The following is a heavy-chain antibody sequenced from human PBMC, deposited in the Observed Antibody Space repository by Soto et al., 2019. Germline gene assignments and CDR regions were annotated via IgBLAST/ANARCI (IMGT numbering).Heavy chain of an antibody. V-gene: IGHV4-4*07. J-gene: IGHJ3*02. D-gene: IGHD4-17*01. Sequence: LSLTCTVSGGSISSYYWSWIRQPAGKGLEWIGRIYTSGSTNYNPSLKSRVTMSVDTSKNQFSLKLSSVTAADTAVYYCARAPGYGGNSNAFDIWGQGTMVTVSS. CDR1: GGSISSYY. CDR3: ARAPGYGGNSNAFDI. CDR2: IYTSGST.